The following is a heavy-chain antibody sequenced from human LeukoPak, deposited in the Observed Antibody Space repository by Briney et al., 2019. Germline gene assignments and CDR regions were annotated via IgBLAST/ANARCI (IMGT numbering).Heavy chain of an antibody. CDR3: ATPVAGKNDAFDI. CDR2: FDPEDGET. J-gene: IGHJ3*02. Sequence: ASVKVSCKVSGYTLTELSMHWVRQAPGKGLEWIGGFDPEDGETIYAQKFQGRVTMTEDTSTDTAYMELSSLRSEDTAVYYCATPVAGKNDAFDIWGQGTMVTVSS. CDR1: GYTLTELS. V-gene: IGHV1-24*01. D-gene: IGHD6-19*01.